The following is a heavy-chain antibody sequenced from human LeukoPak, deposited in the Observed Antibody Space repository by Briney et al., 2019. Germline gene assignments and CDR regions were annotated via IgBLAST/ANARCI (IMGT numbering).Heavy chain of an antibody. CDR1: GDSITIYS. D-gene: IGHD1-14*01. CDR3: ARDRSRKFVGWFDP. Sequence: SETLSLTCGVSGDSITIYSWSWIRQPAGKGLEWIGRVYASGTTNYNPSLESRVTISMDKFQNQFSLTLRSVTAADTAVYYCARDRSRKFVGWFDPWGQGVLVTVSS. V-gene: IGHV4-4*07. CDR2: VYASGTT. J-gene: IGHJ5*02.